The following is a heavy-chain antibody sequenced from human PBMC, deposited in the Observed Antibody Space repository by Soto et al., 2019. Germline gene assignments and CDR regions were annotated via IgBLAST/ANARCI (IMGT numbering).Heavy chain of an antibody. CDR1: GFTFSSYA. Sequence: GGSLRLSCVASGFTFSSYAMSWVRQAPGKGLEWVSAISGSGGSTYYADSVKGRFTISRDNSKNTLYLQMNSLRAEDTAVYYCAKGADSSSWYYYYGMDVWGQGTTVTVSS. V-gene: IGHV3-23*01. D-gene: IGHD6-13*01. CDR3: AKGADSSSWYYYYGMDV. CDR2: ISGSGGST. J-gene: IGHJ6*02.